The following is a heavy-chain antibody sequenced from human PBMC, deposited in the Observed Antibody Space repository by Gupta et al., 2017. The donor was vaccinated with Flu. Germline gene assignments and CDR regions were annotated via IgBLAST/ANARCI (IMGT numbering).Heavy chain of an antibody. CDR1: GVTFSDYA. D-gene: IGHD2-15*01. CDR3: ARKRGGHCSYDICYSFDY. Sequence: QVHLVQSGTEVKKPGSSVKVSCKTSGVTFSDYAINWVRQAPGQGLEWMGGIIPVFGPTNYAQKFQGRVTITADESTNTAYMELNSLRSEDTAVYYCARKRGGHCSYDICYSFDYWGQGTLVTVSS. J-gene: IGHJ4*02. CDR2: IIPVFGPT. V-gene: IGHV1-69*01.